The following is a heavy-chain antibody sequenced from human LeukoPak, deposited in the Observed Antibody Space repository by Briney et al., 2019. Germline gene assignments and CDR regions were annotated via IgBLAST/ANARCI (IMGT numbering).Heavy chain of an antibody. Sequence: SGPTLVNPTQTLTLTCTFSGASLSTSGMCVSWIRQPPGKALEWLARIDWDDDKYYSTSLKTRLTISKDTSKNQVVLTMTNMDPVDTATYYCARTIVAHTGNYYYYMDVWGKGTTVTVSS. CDR2: IDWDDDK. J-gene: IGHJ6*03. CDR1: GASLSTSGMC. D-gene: IGHD5-12*01. V-gene: IGHV2-70*11. CDR3: ARTIVAHTGNYYYYMDV.